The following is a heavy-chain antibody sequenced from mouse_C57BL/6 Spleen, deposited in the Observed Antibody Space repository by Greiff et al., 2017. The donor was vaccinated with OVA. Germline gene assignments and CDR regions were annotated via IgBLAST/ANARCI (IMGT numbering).Heavy chain of an antibody. J-gene: IGHJ3*01. Sequence: EVQLVESGGGLVKPGGSLKLSCAASGFTFSSYAMSCVRQTPEKRLEWVATISDGGSYTYYPDNVKGRFTISRDNAKNNLYLQMSHLKSEDTAMYYCARDEALGYEGWFAYWGQGTLVTVSA. CDR3: ARDEALGYEGWFAY. CDR1: GFTFSSYA. D-gene: IGHD3-2*02. V-gene: IGHV5-4*01. CDR2: ISDGGSYT.